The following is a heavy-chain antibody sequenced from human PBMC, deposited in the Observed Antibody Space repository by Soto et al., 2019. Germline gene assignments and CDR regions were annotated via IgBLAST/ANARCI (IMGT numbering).Heavy chain of an antibody. CDR1: GFTFSSYG. V-gene: IGHV3-30*18. CDR2: ISKDGSLK. D-gene: IGHD3-16*01. J-gene: IGHJ4*02. CDR3: AKETHSYGYGSYFDY. Sequence: GGSLRLSCAASGFTFSSYGMHWVRQAPGKGLEWVAVISKDGSLKYDADSVKGRFTISRDNSKNTLFLQMNSLRVEDTAVYYCAKETHSYGYGSYFDYWGQGALVTVSS.